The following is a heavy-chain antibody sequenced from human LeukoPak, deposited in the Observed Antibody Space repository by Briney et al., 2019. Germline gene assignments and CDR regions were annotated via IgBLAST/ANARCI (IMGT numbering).Heavy chain of an antibody. CDR3: AKRSAESSGYFDY. J-gene: IGHJ4*02. CDR2: ISGSSGST. Sequence: GGSLRLSCAASGFTFSNAWMSWVRQAPGKGLEWVSGISGSSGSTYYADSVKGRFTIARDKSKNTVYLQMNSPRAEDTAVYYCAKRSAESSGYFDYWGQGTRVTVSS. V-gene: IGHV3-23*01. CDR1: GFTFSNAW. D-gene: IGHD6-19*01.